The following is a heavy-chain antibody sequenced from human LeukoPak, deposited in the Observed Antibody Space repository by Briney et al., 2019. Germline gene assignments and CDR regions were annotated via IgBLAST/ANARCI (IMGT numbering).Heavy chain of an antibody. J-gene: IGHJ3*02. CDR2: IYYSGST. CDR3: ARHVSVGEQWLVDAFDI. CDR1: GGSISSYY. D-gene: IGHD6-19*01. V-gene: IGHV4-59*08. Sequence: PSETLSLTCTVSGGSISSYYWSWIRQPPGKGLEWLGYIYYSGSTNYNPSLKSRVTISVDTSKNQFSLKLSSVTAADTAVYYCARHVSVGEQWLVDAFDIWGQGTMVTVSS.